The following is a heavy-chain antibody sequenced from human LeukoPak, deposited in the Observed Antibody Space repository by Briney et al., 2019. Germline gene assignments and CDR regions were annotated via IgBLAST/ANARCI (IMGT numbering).Heavy chain of an antibody. J-gene: IGHJ6*03. CDR1: GGSISNYH. CDR2: IYYSGST. CDR3: ARIIAVAGSCDYMDV. D-gene: IGHD6-19*01. Sequence: TSETLSLTCSVSGGSISNYHWSWIRQPPGKGLEWIGYIYYSGSTNYNPSLKSRVTISVDTSKNQFSLKLSSVTAADTAVYYCARIIAVAGSCDYMDVWGKGTTVTISS. V-gene: IGHV4-59*01.